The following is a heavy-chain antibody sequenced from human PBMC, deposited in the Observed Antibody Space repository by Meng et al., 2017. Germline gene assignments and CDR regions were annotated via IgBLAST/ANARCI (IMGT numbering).Heavy chain of an antibody. V-gene: IGHV1-18*01. CDR3: ATRGNPYLDC. Sequence: HRGQSGAWVKSPGAPVKVSCNASAHTLSSDGFAWVRQAPGQGLEWMGWINAYNGYTDYAQKFLGRVTLTTDTSTNTGYMELRSLTSDDTAVYYCATRGNPYLDCWGQGTLVTVSS. J-gene: IGHJ4*02. CDR1: AHTLSSDG. CDR2: INAYNGYT.